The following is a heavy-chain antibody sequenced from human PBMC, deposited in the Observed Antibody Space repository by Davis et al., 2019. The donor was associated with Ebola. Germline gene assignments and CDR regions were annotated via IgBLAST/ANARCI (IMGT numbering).Heavy chain of an antibody. J-gene: IGHJ6*03. CDR3: ARDVAANDRGLLWFREYSMDV. CDR2: LYSGGST. D-gene: IGHD3-10*01. V-gene: IGHV3-66*01. CDR1: GFTVSSNY. Sequence: GESLKISCAASGFTVSSNYMTWVRQPPGKGLEWVSVLYSGGSTYYADSVKGRFTISRDNSKNTLYLQMNSLRAEDTAVYYCARDVAANDRGLLWFREYSMDVWGQGTTVTVSS.